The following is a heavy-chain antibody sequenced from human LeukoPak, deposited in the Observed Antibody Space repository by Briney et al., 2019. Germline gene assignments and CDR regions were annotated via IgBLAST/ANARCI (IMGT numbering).Heavy chain of an antibody. Sequence: GGSLRLSCAASGLTFSRSWMHWVRQTPGKGLEWVAGISGRFTISRDNARTSLYLQMNNLRADDTAVYYCATGGPMGSSWGQGTLVIVSA. CDR3: ATGGPMGSS. CDR1: GLTFSRSW. V-gene: IGHV3-7*01. D-gene: IGHD3-10*01. CDR2: I. J-gene: IGHJ4*02.